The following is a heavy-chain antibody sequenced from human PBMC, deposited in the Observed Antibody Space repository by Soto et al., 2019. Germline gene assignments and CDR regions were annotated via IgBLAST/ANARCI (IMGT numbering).Heavy chain of an antibody. CDR1: GYNLGASY. Sequence: ASVKVSCTASGYNLGASYTYWVRQAPVRGREWVGVMDPITVGTDYEEKLRDSVTMTRDKSINRAYMELRRLRSDDTAIYFWARGRDAASQFYSTQGMDVWGHGTTVTVSS. CDR3: ARGRDAASQFYSTQGMDV. CDR2: MDPITVGT. D-gene: IGHD2-15*01. J-gene: IGHJ6*02. V-gene: IGHV1-2*02.